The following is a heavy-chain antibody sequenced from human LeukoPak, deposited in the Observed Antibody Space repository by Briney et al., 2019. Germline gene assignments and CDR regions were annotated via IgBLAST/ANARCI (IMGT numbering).Heavy chain of an antibody. D-gene: IGHD3-3*01. V-gene: IGHV4-30-4*08. Sequence: PSQTLSLTCTVSGGSISSGDYYWSWIRQPPGKAREWIGYIYYSGSTYYNPSLKSRVTISVDTSKNQFSLKLSSVTAADTAVYYCARDYDFYWFDPWGQGTLVTVSS. J-gene: IGHJ5*02. CDR2: IYYSGST. CDR1: GGSISSGDYY. CDR3: ARDYDFYWFDP.